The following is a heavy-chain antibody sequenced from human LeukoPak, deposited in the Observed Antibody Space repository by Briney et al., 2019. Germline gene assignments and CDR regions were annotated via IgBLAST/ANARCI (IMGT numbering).Heavy chain of an antibody. CDR1: GFTFSSYA. CDR2: ISYDGSNK. D-gene: IGHD5-12*01. CDR3: AREGGVDIVATPGTYYYYYMDV. Sequence: GGSLRLSCAVSGFTFSSYAMHWVRQAPGKGLEWVAVISYDGSNKYYADSVKGRFTISRDNSKNTLYLQMNSLRAEDTAVYYCAREGGVDIVATPGTYYYYYMDVWGKGTTVTVSS. J-gene: IGHJ6*03. V-gene: IGHV3-30*16.